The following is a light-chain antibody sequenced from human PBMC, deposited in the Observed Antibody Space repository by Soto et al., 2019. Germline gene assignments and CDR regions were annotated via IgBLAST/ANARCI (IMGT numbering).Light chain of an antibody. CDR3: SSYTSSSIVV. CDR2: EVS. CDR1: SSDVGGYNY. J-gene: IGLJ2*01. V-gene: IGLV2-14*01. Sequence: QSALTQPASVSGSPGQSITISCTGTSSDVGGYNYVSWYQQHPGKAPKLMIYEVSNRPSGVSNRFSGSKSGNTASLTISGLLAEDEADYYCSSYTSSSIVVFGGGIKLTVL.